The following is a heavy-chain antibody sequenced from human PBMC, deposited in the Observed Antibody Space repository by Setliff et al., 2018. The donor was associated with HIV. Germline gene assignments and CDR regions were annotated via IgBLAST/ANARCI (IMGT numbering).Heavy chain of an antibody. CDR1: GFTFDDYG. CDR3: ARDRAYFDWLTSPRHFDH. V-gene: IGHV3-20*04. D-gene: IGHD3-9*01. Sequence: RPGGSLRLSCTGSGFTFDDYGMSWVRQAPGKGLEWVSGINWNGGNTGYADSVKGRFTIARDNAKKSLYLQMSNLTAEDTALYYCARDRAYFDWLTSPRHFDHWGQGTLVTVSS. J-gene: IGHJ4*02. CDR2: INWNGGNT.